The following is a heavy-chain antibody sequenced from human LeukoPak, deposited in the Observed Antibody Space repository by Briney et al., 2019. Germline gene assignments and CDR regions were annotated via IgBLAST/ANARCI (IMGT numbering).Heavy chain of an antibody. D-gene: IGHD3-16*02. CDR2: MNPNSGNT. CDR1: GYTFTSHD. CDR3: ARGPLVRLPSSFDP. J-gene: IGHJ5*02. Sequence: GASVKVSCKASGYTFTSHDINWVRRATGQGLEWMGWMNPNSGNTGSAQRFQGRITMTRDTSISTAYMELSSLRSEDTAVYYCARGPLVRLPSSFDPWGQGTLVTVSS. V-gene: IGHV1-8*01.